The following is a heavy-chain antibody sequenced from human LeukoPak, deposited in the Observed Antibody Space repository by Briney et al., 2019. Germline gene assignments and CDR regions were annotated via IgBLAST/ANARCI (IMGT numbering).Heavy chain of an antibody. V-gene: IGHV3-23*01. CDR2: IRGSGGST. CDR3: ARRSSWLQLLYYFDF. CDR1: GFTFNSYD. D-gene: IGHD5-24*01. J-gene: IGHJ4*02. Sequence: GGTLRLSCAASGFTFNSYDMSWVRQAPGKGLEWVSAIRGSGGSTYYADSVKGRFTISRDNSKNTLYLQMKSLRAEDTAVYYCARRSSWLQLLYYFDFWGQGTLVTVSS.